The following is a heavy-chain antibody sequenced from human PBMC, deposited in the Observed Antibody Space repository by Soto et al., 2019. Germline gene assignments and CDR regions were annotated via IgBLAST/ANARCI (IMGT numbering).Heavy chain of an antibody. J-gene: IGHJ4*02. Sequence: SAKFPWKASGATLGSYASSWVRQALGQGLELMGGIIPIFGTANYAQKFQGRVTINADESTSIAYMELSSLRSEDSDVYYCAKTWMGAADNYFDFWGQGTMVTVSS. V-gene: IGHV1-69*13. CDR3: AKTWMGAADNYFDF. CDR1: GATLGSYA. CDR2: IIPIFGTA. D-gene: IGHD1-26*01.